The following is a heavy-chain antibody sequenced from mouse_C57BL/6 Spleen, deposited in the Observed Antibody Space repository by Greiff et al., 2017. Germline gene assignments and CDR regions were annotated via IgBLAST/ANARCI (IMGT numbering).Heavy chain of an antibody. CDR3: AREIYDGYYVGFDY. CDR2: ISYDGSN. V-gene: IGHV3-6*01. Sequence: EVQLQESGPGLVKPSQSLSLTCSVTGYSITSGYYWNWIRQFPGNKLEWMGYISYDGSNNYNPSLKNRISITRDTSKNQFFLKLNSVTTEDTATYYCAREIYDGYYVGFDYWGQGTTLTVSS. CDR1: GYSITSGYY. D-gene: IGHD2-3*01. J-gene: IGHJ2*01.